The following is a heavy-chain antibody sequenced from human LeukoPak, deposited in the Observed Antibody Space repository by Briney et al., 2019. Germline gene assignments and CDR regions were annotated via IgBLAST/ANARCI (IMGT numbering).Heavy chain of an antibody. J-gene: IGHJ5*02. V-gene: IGHV4-59*11. Sequence: PSETLSLTCTVSGGSISSHYWSWIRQPPGKGLEWIGYIYYSGSTNYNPSLKSRVTISVDTSKNQFSLKLSSVTAADTAVYYCARETDRGDLWSGYYKGWFDPWGQGTLVTVSS. CDR1: GGSISSHY. CDR2: IYYSGST. CDR3: ARETDRGDLWSGYYKGWFDP. D-gene: IGHD3-3*01.